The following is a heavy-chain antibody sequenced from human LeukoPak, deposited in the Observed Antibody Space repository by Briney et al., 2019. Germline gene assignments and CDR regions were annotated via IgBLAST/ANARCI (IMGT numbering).Heavy chain of an antibody. J-gene: IGHJ3*02. CDR2: IYSGGST. Sequence: GGSLRLSCAASGFTFNSYSMNWVRQAPGKGLEWVSVIYSGGSTYYADSVKGRFTISRDNSKNTLYLQMNSLRAEDTAVYYCARDLGATSAFDIWGQGTMVTVSS. D-gene: IGHD1-26*01. V-gene: IGHV3-53*01. CDR3: ARDLGATSAFDI. CDR1: GFTFNSYS.